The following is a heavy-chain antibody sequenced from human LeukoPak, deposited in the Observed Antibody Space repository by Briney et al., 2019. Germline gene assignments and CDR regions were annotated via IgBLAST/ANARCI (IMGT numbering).Heavy chain of an antibody. CDR1: GYTFTCYD. D-gene: IGHD3-10*01. Sequence: ASVKVSCKASGYTFTCYDINWVRQATGQGLEWMGWMNPNSGNTGYAQKFQGRVTMTRNTSISTAYMELSSLRSEDTAVYYCAREGPNYYGSGSYYSPWFDPWGQGTLVTVSS. J-gene: IGHJ5*02. V-gene: IGHV1-8*01. CDR2: MNPNSGNT. CDR3: AREGPNYYGSGSYYSPWFDP.